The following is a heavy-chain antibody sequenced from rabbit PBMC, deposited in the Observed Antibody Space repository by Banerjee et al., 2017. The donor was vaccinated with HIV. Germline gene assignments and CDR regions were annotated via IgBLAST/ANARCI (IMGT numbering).Heavy chain of an antibody. Sequence: IDFSTHYYVCWVRQAPGKGLEWIACIATSDGKTYYANWAKGRFTISKTSSTTVTLQMTSLTAADTATYFCAREDGSSNYAFHLWGPGTLVTVS. V-gene: IGHV1S40*01. CDR1: IDFSTHYY. CDR2: IATSDGKT. D-gene: IGHD8-1*01. J-gene: IGHJ4*01. CDR3: AREDGSSNYAFHL.